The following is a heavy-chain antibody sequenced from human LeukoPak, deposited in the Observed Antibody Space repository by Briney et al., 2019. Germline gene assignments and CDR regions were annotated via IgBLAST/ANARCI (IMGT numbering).Heavy chain of an antibody. D-gene: IGHD6-19*01. CDR3: AKARGQWLVDFDY. V-gene: IGHV3-30*02. J-gene: IGHJ4*02. CDR2: IRYDGSNK. Sequence: GGSLRLSCAASGFTFSSYGMHWVRQAPGKGLEWVALIRYDGSNKYYADSVKGRFTISRDNSKNTLYLQMNSLRAEDTAVYYCAKARGQWLVDFDYWGQGTLVTVSS. CDR1: GFTFSSYG.